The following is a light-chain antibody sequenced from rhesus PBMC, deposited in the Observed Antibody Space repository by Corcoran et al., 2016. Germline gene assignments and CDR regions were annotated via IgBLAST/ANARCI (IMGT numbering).Light chain of an antibody. CDR3: QQGNSNPLT. CDR1: QGISSY. J-gene: IGKJ4*01. V-gene: IGKV1-32*02. CDR2: YAN. Sequence: DIQMSQSPSSLSASVGDRVTITCRASQGISSYLNWYQQKPGKALKLLIYYANSLASGVPSRFSGSGSGTDFTLTISSLPPEDFATYYCQQGNSNPLTFGGGTKVEIK.